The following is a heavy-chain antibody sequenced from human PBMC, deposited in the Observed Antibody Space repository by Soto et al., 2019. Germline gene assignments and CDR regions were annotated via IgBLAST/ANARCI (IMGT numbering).Heavy chain of an antibody. V-gene: IGHV4-39*01. D-gene: IGHD3-3*02. J-gene: IGHJ6*02. Sequence: SETLSLSCTVSCGSISSSSYYCGWILHPPGKGLEWIGSIYYRGSTYYNPSLKSRVTISVDTSKNQFSLKLSSVTAADTAVYYCARCPQPALYYYYGMDVWGQGTTVT. CDR1: CGSISSSSYY. CDR2: IYYRGST. CDR3: ARCPQPALYYYYGMDV.